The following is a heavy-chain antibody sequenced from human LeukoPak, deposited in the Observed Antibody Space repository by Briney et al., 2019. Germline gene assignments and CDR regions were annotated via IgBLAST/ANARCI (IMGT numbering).Heavy chain of an antibody. CDR1: AFTFSSYW. CDR2: INSDGSST. D-gene: IGHD2-8*02. CDR3: ARARPEVWSPDF. J-gene: IGHJ4*02. V-gene: IGHV3-74*01. Sequence: GGSLRLSCAASAFTFSSYWMHWVRQAPGKGLVWVSRINSDGSSTSYADSVKGRFTISRDNAKNSLYLQMNSLRAEDTAVYYCARARPEVWSPDFWGQGTLVTVSS.